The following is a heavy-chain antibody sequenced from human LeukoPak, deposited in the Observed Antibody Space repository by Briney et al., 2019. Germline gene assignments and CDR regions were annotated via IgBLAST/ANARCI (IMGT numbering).Heavy chain of an antibody. D-gene: IGHD3-10*01. CDR1: GGSISSSSYY. CDR3: ARGILLWFGEFRPTGFDY. V-gene: IGHV4-39*07. J-gene: IGHJ4*02. CDR2: IYYSGST. Sequence: RTSETLSLTCTVSGGSISSSSYYWGWIRQPPGKGLEWIGSIYYSGSTYYNPSLKSRVTISVDTSKNQFSLKLSSVTAADTAVYYCARGILLWFGEFRPTGFDYWGQGTLVTVSS.